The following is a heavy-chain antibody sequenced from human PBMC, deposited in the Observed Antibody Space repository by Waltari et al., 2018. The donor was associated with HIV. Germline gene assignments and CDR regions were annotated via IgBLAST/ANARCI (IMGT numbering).Heavy chain of an antibody. CDR2: IKQDGSEK. D-gene: IGHD6-13*01. CDR3: ARDPYAAAGISDY. CDR1: GFTFSSYW. J-gene: IGHJ4*02. Sequence: EVQLVESGGGLVQPGGSLRLSCAASGFTFSSYWMNWVRRAPGKGLEWVANIKQDGSEKYYVDSVKGRFTISRDNAKKSLYLQMNSLRAEDTAVYYCARDPYAAAGISDYWGQGTLVTVSS. V-gene: IGHV3-7*01.